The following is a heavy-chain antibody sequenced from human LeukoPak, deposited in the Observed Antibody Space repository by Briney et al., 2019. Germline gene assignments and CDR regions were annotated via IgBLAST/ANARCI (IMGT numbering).Heavy chain of an antibody. Sequence: ASVKVSCKASGYTFTGYDMHWVRQAPGQGLEWMGWINPNSGGTNYAQKFQGRVTMTRDTSISTAYMELSRLRSDDTAVYYCARAKVDDYIWGSYRYTFKYYFDYWGQGTLVTVSS. V-gene: IGHV1-2*02. J-gene: IGHJ4*02. CDR3: ARAKVDDYIWGSYRYTFKYYFDY. CDR1: GYTFTGYD. CDR2: INPNSGGT. D-gene: IGHD3-16*02.